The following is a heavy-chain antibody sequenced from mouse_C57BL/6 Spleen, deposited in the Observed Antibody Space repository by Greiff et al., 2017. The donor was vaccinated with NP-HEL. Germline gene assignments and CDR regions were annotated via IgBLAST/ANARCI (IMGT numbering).Heavy chain of an antibody. CDR1: GYTFTSYW. D-gene: IGHD1-1*01. CDR3: ARTVVSHWYVDV. Sequence: QVQLQQPGAELVKPGASVKMSCKASGYTFTSYWITWVKQRPGQGLEWIGDIYPGSGSTNYNEKFKSKATLTVDTSSSTAYMHLSSLTSEDSAVYYCARTVVSHWYVDVWGTGTTVTVSS. J-gene: IGHJ1*03. CDR2: IYPGSGST. V-gene: IGHV1-55*01.